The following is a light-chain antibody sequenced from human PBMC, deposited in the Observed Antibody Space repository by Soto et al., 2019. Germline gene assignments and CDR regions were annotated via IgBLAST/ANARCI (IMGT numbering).Light chain of an antibody. V-gene: IGKV1-9*01. J-gene: IGKJ5*01. CDR2: TAS. Sequence: DIQLTQSPSTLSASVGDRVTITCRASQGISSYLAWYQQKPGKAPNLLIHTASTLQSGVPSRFSGSGSGTEFTLTISSLQPEDFATYYCQQRNRYPITFGQGTRLEIK. CDR3: QQRNRYPIT. CDR1: QGISSY.